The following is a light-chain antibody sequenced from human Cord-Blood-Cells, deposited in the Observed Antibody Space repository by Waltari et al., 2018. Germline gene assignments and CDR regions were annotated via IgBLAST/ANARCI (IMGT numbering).Light chain of an antibody. Sequence: QSVLTQPPSASGTPGQRVTISCSGSSSNIGSNTVNWYQQLPGTAPKLLIYSNNRRPSGGPARFSGSKSGTSASLAISGLQSEDEADYYCAAWDDSLNGPVFGGGTKLTVL. J-gene: IGLJ3*02. CDR2: SNN. CDR3: AAWDDSLNGPV. CDR1: SSNIGSNT. V-gene: IGLV1-44*01.